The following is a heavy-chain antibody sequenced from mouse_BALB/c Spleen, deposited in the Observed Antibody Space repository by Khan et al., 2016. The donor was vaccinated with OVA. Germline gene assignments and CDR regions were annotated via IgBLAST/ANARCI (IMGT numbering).Heavy chain of an antibody. CDR1: GYTFTNYG. CDR3: ARRNYRYDLHFDV. J-gene: IGHJ1*01. D-gene: IGHD2-14*01. Sequence: QIQLVQSGPELKKPGETVKISCKASGYTFTNYGMNWVKQAPGKGLKWMGWINTYTGEPTYGDDFKGRFAFSLETSANTAYLQINNLKNEDTATYFCARRNYRYDLHFDVWGAGTTVTVSS. V-gene: IGHV9-3-1*01. CDR2: INTYTGEP.